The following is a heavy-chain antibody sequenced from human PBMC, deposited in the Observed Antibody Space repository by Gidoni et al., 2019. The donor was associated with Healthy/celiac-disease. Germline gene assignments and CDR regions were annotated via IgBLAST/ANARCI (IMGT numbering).Heavy chain of an antibody. D-gene: IGHD2-2*01. Sequence: QVQLVESGGGVVQPGRSLRLSCSASGFTFSSYGLHWVRQAPGKGLEWVAVIWYDGSNKYYADSVKGRFTISRDNSKNTLYLQMNSLRAEDTAVYYCAREPAAVSTYCSSTSCYPRKIPGEFDYWGQGTLVTVSS. CDR3: AREPAAVSTYCSSTSCYPRKIPGEFDY. CDR1: GFTFSSYG. CDR2: IWYDGSNK. V-gene: IGHV3-33*01. J-gene: IGHJ4*02.